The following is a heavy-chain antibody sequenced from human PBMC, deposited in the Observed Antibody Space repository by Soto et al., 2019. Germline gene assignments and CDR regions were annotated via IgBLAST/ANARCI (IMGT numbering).Heavy chain of an antibody. D-gene: IGHD4-17*01. J-gene: IGHJ4*02. CDR1: GFTFSNYA. V-gene: IGHV3-23*01. Sequence: EVQLLESGVGLVQPGGSLRLSCAASGFTFSNYAMSWVRQAPGKGLEWVSGISGSATSTYYADPVKGRFTISRDNSKNTLYLQINSLRAEDTAIYYCAKEIFYGDYISPFDYWGQGTLVTVSS. CDR2: ISGSATST. CDR3: AKEIFYGDYISPFDY.